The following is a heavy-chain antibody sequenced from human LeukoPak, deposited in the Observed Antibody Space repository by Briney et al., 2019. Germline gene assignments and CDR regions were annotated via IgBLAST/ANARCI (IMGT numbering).Heavy chain of an antibody. J-gene: IGHJ4*02. V-gene: IGHV1-69*01. Sequence: GASVKVSCKASGGTFSSYAIGWVRQAPGQGLEWMGGIIPIFGTANYAQKFQGRVTITADESTSTAYMELSSLRSGDTAVYYCARDTKAYCGGDCLSGFDYWGQGTLVTVSS. CDR1: GGTFSSYA. CDR2: IIPIFGTA. D-gene: IGHD2-21*02. CDR3: ARDTKAYCGGDCLSGFDY.